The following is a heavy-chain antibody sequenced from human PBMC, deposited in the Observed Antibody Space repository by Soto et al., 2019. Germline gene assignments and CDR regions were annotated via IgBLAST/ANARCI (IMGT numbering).Heavy chain of an antibody. Sequence: SETLSLTCAVYGGSFSGYYWSWIRQPPGKGLEWIGEINHSGSTNYNPSLKSRVTISVDTSKNQFSLKLSSVTAADTAVYYCASWEAGFDYWGQGTLVTVSS. CDR1: GGSFSGYY. D-gene: IGHD1-26*01. CDR3: ASWEAGFDY. J-gene: IGHJ4*02. V-gene: IGHV4-34*01. CDR2: INHSGST.